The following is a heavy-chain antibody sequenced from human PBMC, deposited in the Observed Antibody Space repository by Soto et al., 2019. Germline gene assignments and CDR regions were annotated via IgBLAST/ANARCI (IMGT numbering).Heavy chain of an antibody. CDR1: GFTFRSYA. D-gene: IGHD3-16*01. CDR2: ISGSGDST. Sequence: GGSLRLSCAASGFTFRSYAMNWVRQAPGKGPEWVSGISGSGDSTYHANSVKGRFTISRDNSKNTLYLQVNSLRVEDTAVYYCAKGFGANHSPFDSWGQGTLVTVSS. J-gene: IGHJ4*02. CDR3: AKGFGANHSPFDS. V-gene: IGHV3-23*01.